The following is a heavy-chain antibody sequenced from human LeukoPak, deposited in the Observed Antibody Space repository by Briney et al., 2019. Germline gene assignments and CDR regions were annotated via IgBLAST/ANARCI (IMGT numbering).Heavy chain of an antibody. Sequence: PSETLSLTCAVYGGSFSGYYWSWIRQPPGKGLEWIGEINHSGSTNYNPSLKSRVTISVDTSKNQFSLKLSPVTAADTAVYYCAREYGDFDYWGQGTLVTVSS. CDR1: GGSFSGYY. V-gene: IGHV4-34*01. J-gene: IGHJ4*02. CDR2: INHSGST. D-gene: IGHD4-17*01. CDR3: AREYGDFDY.